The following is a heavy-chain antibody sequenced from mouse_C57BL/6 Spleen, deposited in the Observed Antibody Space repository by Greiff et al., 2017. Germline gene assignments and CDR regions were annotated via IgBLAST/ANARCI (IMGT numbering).Heavy chain of an antibody. J-gene: IGHJ2*01. CDR1: GYTFTSYW. CDR2: IHPNSGST. Sequence: QVQLQQPGAELVKPGASVKLSCKASGYTFTSYWMHWVKQRPGQGLEWIGMIHPNSGSTNYNEKFKSKATLTVDKSSSTAYMQLSSLTSEDSAVYYGARRGPDYYGSSYLLDYWGQGTTLTVSS. CDR3: ARRGPDYYGSSYLLDY. D-gene: IGHD1-1*01. V-gene: IGHV1-64*01.